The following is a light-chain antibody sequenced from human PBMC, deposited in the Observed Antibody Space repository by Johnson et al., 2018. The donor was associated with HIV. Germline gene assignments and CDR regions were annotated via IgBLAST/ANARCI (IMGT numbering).Light chain of an antibody. V-gene: IGLV1-51*02. CDR1: SSNIGNNY. J-gene: IGLJ1*01. CDR3: GTWDSTLSSHIYV. CDR2: ESD. Sequence: QSVLTQPPSVSAAPGQKVTISCSGSSSNIGNNYISWYQQLPGTAPKLLIFESDKRPSGIPDRFSGSKSGTSATLGITGLQTGGEADYYCGTWDSTLSSHIYVFGTGTKVTVL.